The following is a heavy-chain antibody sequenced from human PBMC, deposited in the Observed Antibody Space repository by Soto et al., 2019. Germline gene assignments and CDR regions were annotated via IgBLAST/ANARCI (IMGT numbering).Heavy chain of an antibody. CDR1: GGSFSGYY. Sequence: SSETLSLTCAVYGGSFSGYYWTWIRQPPGTGLEWIGEINHSGSTNYNPSLKSRVTISVDTSKNQFSLKLGSVTAADTAVYYCARAVYDPSGYYYFFDYWGQGTLVTVSS. CDR3: ARAVYDPSGYYYFFDY. CDR2: INHSGST. J-gene: IGHJ4*02. D-gene: IGHD3-22*01. V-gene: IGHV4-34*01.